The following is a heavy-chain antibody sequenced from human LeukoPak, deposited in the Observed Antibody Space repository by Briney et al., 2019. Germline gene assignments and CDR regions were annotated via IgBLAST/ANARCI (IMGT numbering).Heavy chain of an antibody. D-gene: IGHD2-15*01. CDR1: GFTFSSYW. J-gene: IGHJ4*02. V-gene: IGHV3-7*01. CDR2: IKQDGSEK. Sequence: GGSLRLSCAASGFTFSSYWMSWVRQAPGKGLEWVANIKQDGSEKYYVDSVKGRFTISRDDAKNSLYLQMNSLRAEDTAVYYCAKVRVGAAHFDYWGQGTLVTVSS. CDR3: AKVRVGAAHFDY.